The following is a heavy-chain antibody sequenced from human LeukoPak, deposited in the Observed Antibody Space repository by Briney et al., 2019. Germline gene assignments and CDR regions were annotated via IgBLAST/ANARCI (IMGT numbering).Heavy chain of an antibody. J-gene: IGHJ6*03. V-gene: IGHV1-2*02. D-gene: IGHD1-26*01. CDR3: ARGSGSYYYYYYYMDV. Sequence: ASVKVSCKASGYTFTSYGISWVRQAPGQGLEWMGWINPNSGGTNYAQKFQGRVTMTRDTSISTAYMELSRLRSDDTAVYYCARGSGSYYYYYYYMDVWGKGTTVTISS. CDR2: INPNSGGT. CDR1: GYTFTSYG.